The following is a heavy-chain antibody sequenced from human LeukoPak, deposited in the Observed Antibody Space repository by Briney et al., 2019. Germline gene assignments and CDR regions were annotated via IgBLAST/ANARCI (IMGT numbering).Heavy chain of an antibody. V-gene: IGHV3-30*04. D-gene: IGHD3-22*01. CDR3: TRDLSGHYSIDY. CDR2: ISNNGGNK. Sequence: PGGSLRLSCAASGFTFSSYAIHWVRQAPGKGLEWVAYISNNGGNKDYADSVKGRFTISRDNSKNTLYLQVNSLRPEDTAVYYCTRDLSGHYSIDYWGQGTLVTVSS. CDR1: GFTFSSYA. J-gene: IGHJ4*02.